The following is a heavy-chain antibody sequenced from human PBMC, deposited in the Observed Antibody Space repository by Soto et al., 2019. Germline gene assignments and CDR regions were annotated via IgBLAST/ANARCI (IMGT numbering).Heavy chain of an antibody. V-gene: IGHV3-23*01. J-gene: IGHJ4*02. CDR3: AKGNNNLYYEY. CDR2: ISDTGGST. Sequence: GGSLRLSCAASGFTFRSYSMYWVRQAPGKGLEWVSAISDTGGSTYYADSVKGRFTISRDNSEDTLYLQLNSLGAEDTAVYYCAKGNNNLYYEYWGKGTLVTVSS. CDR1: GFTFRSYS.